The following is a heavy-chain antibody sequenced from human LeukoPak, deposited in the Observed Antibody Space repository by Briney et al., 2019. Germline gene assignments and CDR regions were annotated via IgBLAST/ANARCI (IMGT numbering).Heavy chain of an antibody. CDR3: ATDSSGWYSAWFDP. V-gene: IGHV3-23*01. CDR1: GFTFSNYG. J-gene: IGHJ5*02. Sequence: GGSLRLSCAASGFTFSNYGMNWVRQAPGKGLEWVSALSSSGGSTYYADSVKGRFTISRDNSKNTLYLQMNSLRAEDTAVYYCATDSSGWYSAWFDPWGQGTLVTVSS. CDR2: LSSSGGST. D-gene: IGHD6-19*01.